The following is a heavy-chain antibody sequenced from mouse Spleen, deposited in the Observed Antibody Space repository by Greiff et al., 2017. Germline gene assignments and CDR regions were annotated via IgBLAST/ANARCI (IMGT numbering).Heavy chain of an antibody. Sequence: VKLMESGAELARPGASVKLSCTASGYTFTSYGISWVKQRTGQGLEWIGEIYPRSGNTYYNEKFKGKATLTADKSSSTAYMELRSLTSEDSAVYFCARGPLLEDYWGQGTTLTVSS. CDR2: IYPRSGNT. CDR1: GYTFTSYG. J-gene: IGHJ2*01. V-gene: IGHV1-81*01. CDR3: ARGPLLEDY.